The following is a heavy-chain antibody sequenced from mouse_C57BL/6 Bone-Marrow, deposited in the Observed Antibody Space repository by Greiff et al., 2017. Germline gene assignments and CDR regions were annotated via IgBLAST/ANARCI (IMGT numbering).Heavy chain of an antibody. V-gene: IGHV1-69*01. CDR3: ARGDYDEFAY. CDR1: GYTFTSYW. CDR2: IDPSDSYT. J-gene: IGHJ3*01. Sequence: QVQLKESGAELVMPGASVKLSCKASGYTFTSYWMHWVKQRPGQGLEWIGEIDPSDSYTNYNQKFKGKSTLTVDKSSSTAYVQLSSLTSEDSAVYYCARGDYDEFAYWGQGTLVTVSA. D-gene: IGHD2-4*01.